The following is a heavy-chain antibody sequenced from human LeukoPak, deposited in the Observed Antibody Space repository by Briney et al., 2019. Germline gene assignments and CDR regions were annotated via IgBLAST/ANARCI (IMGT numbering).Heavy chain of an antibody. Sequence: PSETLSLTCTVSGYSIRSGYYWGWIRQPPRKGLEWIGSIYHSGITYYNPSLKSRVTISVDTSKNQFSLKLSSVTAADTAVYYCARYGYYDSSASTYYYYYIDVWGKGTTVTVSS. CDR3: ARYGYYDSSASTYYYYYIDV. D-gene: IGHD3-22*01. CDR1: GYSIRSGYY. CDR2: IYHSGIT. J-gene: IGHJ6*03. V-gene: IGHV4-38-2*02.